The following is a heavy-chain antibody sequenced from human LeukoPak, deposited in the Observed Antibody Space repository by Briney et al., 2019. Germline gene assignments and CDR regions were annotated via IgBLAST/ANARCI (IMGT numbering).Heavy chain of an antibody. Sequence: GGSVRLSCVVSGFTVSGDYISWFRQAPGKGLEWVSVLYYGVSTFYKDSVKGRFTTSGDNFNNTVYLQMNSLRAEDTAVYYCARGRQNYGDYPYWGQGTLVTVSS. CDR2: LYYGVST. J-gene: IGHJ4*02. CDR1: GFTVSGDY. V-gene: IGHV3-53*01. D-gene: IGHD4-17*01. CDR3: ARGRQNYGDYPY.